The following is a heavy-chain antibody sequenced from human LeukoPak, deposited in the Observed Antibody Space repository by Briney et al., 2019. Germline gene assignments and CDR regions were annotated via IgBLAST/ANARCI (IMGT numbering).Heavy chain of an antibody. J-gene: IGHJ6*03. D-gene: IGHD3-3*01. CDR2: IKQDGSEK. CDR1: GFTFSDHY. V-gene: IGHV3-7*01. Sequence: GGSLRLSCAASGFTFSDHYMDWVRQAPGKGLEWVANIKQDGSEKYYVDSVKGRFTISRDNAKNSLYLQMNSLRAEDTAVYFCARKEVFGVVIAADYYMDVWGKGTTVTVSS. CDR3: ARKEVFGVVIAADYYMDV.